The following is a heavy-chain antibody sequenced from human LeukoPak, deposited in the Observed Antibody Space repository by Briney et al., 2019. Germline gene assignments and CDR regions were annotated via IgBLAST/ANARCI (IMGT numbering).Heavy chain of an antibody. CDR1: GYTFTSYG. CDR2: ISAYSGNT. CDR3: ARDFLPAGGDADIVATIGGDY. D-gene: IGHD5-12*01. V-gene: IGHV1-18*01. Sequence: GASVKVSCKASGYTFTSYGISWVRQAPGQGLEWMGWISAYSGNTNYAQKLQGRVTMTTDTSTSTAYMELRSLRSDDTAVYYCARDFLPAGGDADIVATIGGDYWGQGTLVTVSS. J-gene: IGHJ4*02.